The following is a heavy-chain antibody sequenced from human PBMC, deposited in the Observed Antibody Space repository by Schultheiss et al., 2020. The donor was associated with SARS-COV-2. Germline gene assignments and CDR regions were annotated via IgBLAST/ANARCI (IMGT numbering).Heavy chain of an antibody. V-gene: IGHV3-30*04. Sequence: GGSLRLSCGASGVTFSSYSMHWVRQAPGKGLEWVAVISYDGGNKYYADSVKGRFTISRDNSKNTVNLQLNSPRAEDTAVYYCARDLASGPYHYYAIDVWGQGTTVTVSS. J-gene: IGHJ6*02. CDR3: ARDLASGPYHYYAIDV. CDR1: GVTFSSYS. CDR2: ISYDGGNK. D-gene: IGHD3-10*01.